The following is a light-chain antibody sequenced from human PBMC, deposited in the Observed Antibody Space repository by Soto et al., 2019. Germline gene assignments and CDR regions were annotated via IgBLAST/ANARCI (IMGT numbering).Light chain of an antibody. J-gene: IGLJ1*01. CDR2: DVS. Sequence: QSALTQPASVSGSPGQSITISCTGTSSDVGGYNYVSWYQQHPGKAPKLMIYDVSNRPSGVSNRFSGSKSGNTASLTISGLQADDEADYYSSSYTSSSTLLYVFGTGTKVTVL. V-gene: IGLV2-14*01. CDR1: SSDVGGYNY. CDR3: SSYTSSSTLLYV.